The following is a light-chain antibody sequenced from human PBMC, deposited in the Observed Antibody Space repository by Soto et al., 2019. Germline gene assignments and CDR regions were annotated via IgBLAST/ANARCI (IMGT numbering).Light chain of an antibody. J-gene: IGKJ4*01. CDR3: QQYDDLPLT. V-gene: IGKV1-33*01. CDR2: DAS. CDR1: QDITNY. Sequence: DIQMTQSPSSLSASVGDRVTVTCQASQDITNYLSWYQQKQGKAPKLLISDASNLEIGVPSRFSGRGSGTDFSLTINNLQPEDFATYFCQQYDDLPLTFGGGTKVEVK.